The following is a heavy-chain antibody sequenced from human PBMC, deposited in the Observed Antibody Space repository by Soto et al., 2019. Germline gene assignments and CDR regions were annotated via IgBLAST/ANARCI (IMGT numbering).Heavy chain of an antibody. CDR1: GDSIYNYY. CDR3: ARYRSLDP. CDR2: IYYSGST. V-gene: IGHV4-59*12. Sequence: SETLSLTCTVSGDSIYNYYWAWIRQPPGKGLEWIAYIYYSGSTNYNPSLKRRVTISRENAKNSLYLQMNSLRAEDTAVYYCARYRSLDPWGQGILVTVSS. J-gene: IGHJ5*02. D-gene: IGHD3-16*02.